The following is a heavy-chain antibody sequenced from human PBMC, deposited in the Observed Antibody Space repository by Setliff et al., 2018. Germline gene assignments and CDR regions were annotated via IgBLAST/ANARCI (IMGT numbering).Heavy chain of an antibody. D-gene: IGHD3-10*01. CDR2: ITGDGGAT. V-gene: IGHV3-23*01. CDR3: AKDLAHYYGSGSSPIDY. J-gene: IGHJ4*02. Sequence: GSLRLSCAASGFTFSNFAMGWVRQGPEKGLEWVAVITGDGGATYYIDSVKGRFTISRDNSKNTLFLQMNSLRAEDTAIYYCAKDLAHYYGSGSSPIDYWGQGTLVTVSS. CDR1: GFTFSNFA.